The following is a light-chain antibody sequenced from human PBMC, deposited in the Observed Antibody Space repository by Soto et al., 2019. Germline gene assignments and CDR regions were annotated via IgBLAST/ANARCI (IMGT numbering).Light chain of an antibody. J-gene: IGKJ1*01. CDR2: RAS. CDR1: QSVSSY. V-gene: IGKV3-15*01. CDR3: QQYNNWPQT. Sequence: EIVLTQSPATLSLSPGERASLSCRASQSVSSYLAWYQQKPGQAPRLLIYRASTRATGVPARFSGGGSGTEFTLTISSLQSEDFAEYHCQQYNNWPQTFGQGTKVDIK.